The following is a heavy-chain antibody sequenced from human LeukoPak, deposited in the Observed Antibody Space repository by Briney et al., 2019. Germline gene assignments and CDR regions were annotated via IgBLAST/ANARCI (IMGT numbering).Heavy chain of an antibody. V-gene: IGHV3-23*01. CDR2: ISGSGDNT. Sequence: PGGSLRLSCAASGFTFSSYAMSWVRQPPGKGLEWVSGISGSGDNTYYADSVKGRFTISRDNSKNTLYLQMNSLRAEDTAVYYCASRPHIVVVPAAIPSPGYWGQGTLVTVSS. CDR3: ASRPHIVVVPAAIPSPGY. CDR1: GFTFSSYA. D-gene: IGHD2-2*02. J-gene: IGHJ4*02.